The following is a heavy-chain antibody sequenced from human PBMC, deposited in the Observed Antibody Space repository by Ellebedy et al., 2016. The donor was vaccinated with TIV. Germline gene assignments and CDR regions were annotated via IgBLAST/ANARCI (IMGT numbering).Heavy chain of an antibody. CDR3: ARDGPYLSSGYYWVFDY. D-gene: IGHD3-22*01. J-gene: IGHJ4*02. CDR1: GFTFSSYG. CDR2: IWYDGSNK. Sequence: GESLKISCAASGFTFSSYGMHWVRQAPGKGLEWVAVIWYDGSNKYYADSVKGRFTISRDNSKNTLYLQMNSLRAEDTAVYYCARDGPYLSSGYYWVFDYWGQGTLVTVSS. V-gene: IGHV3-33*01.